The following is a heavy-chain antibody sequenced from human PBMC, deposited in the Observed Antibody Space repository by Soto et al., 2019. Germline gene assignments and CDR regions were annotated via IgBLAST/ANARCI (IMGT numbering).Heavy chain of an antibody. CDR1: GFAFGNYP. CDR2: ISGSGGMT. Sequence: GGSLRLSCVASGFAFGNYPMAWVRQTPGKGLQWISTISGSGGMTDYEDSVRGRFTVSIDHSKDTVHLQMTSLRADDTAVYYCAKDRTMARGIRAFDIWSQGTTVTVSS. V-gene: IGHV3-23*01. J-gene: IGHJ3*02. D-gene: IGHD3-10*01. CDR3: AKDRTMARGIRAFDI.